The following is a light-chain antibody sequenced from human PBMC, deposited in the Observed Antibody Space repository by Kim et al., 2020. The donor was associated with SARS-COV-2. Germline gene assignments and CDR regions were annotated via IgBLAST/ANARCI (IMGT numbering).Light chain of an antibody. Sequence: AAVGDRVTITCQASQDIRNYLNWYQKKPGKAPKLLIYDVSRLETGVPSRFSGSGSGTDFTFTITGLQPEDIATYYCQQFENLPLTFGGGTKVEIK. J-gene: IGKJ4*01. CDR2: DVS. V-gene: IGKV1-33*01. CDR1: QDIRNY. CDR3: QQFENLPLT.